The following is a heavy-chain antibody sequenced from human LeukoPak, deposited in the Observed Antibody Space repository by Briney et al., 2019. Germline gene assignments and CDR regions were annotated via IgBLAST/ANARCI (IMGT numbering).Heavy chain of an antibody. CDR2: IYPGDSDT. V-gene: IGHV5-51*01. CDR1: GYSFTSYW. CDR3: ARGDTIAAAGWYFDL. J-gene: IGHJ2*01. D-gene: IGHD6-13*01. Sequence: GESLKISCKGSGYSFTSYWIGWVRQMPGKGLEWMGIIYPGDSDTRYSPSFQGQVTISADKSISTAYLQWSSLKASDTAMYYCARGDTIAAAGWYFDLWGRGTLVTVSS.